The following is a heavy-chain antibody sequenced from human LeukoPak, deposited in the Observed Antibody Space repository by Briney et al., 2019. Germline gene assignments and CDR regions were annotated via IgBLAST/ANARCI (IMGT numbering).Heavy chain of an antibody. J-gene: IGHJ6*02. Sequence: SETLSLTCAVSGGSISSSNWWSWVRPPPGKGLEWIGEIFLSGSTNYNPSLKSRVTISVDKSKNQFSLKLSSVTAADTAVYYCARGGDCSSTSCYRHYYYYYGMDVWGQGTTVTVSS. D-gene: IGHD2-2*01. CDR3: ARGGDCSSTSCYRHYYYYYGMDV. CDR1: GGSISSSNW. CDR2: IFLSGST. V-gene: IGHV4-4*02.